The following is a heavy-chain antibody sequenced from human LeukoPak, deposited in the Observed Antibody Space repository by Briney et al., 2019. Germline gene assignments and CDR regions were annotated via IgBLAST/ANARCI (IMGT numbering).Heavy chain of an antibody. CDR3: ARLGYGSGTPYYYFYMDD. CDR2: INYVGGT. CDR1: GGSFSGYY. Sequence: SETLSLTCAVYGGSFSGYYWSWIRQPPGKGLEWIGYINYVGGTNYNPSLRSRVTFSRDTSKNQFSLKLRSVTAADTAVYFCARLGYGSGTPYYYFYMDDWGTGTTVTVSS. V-gene: IGHV4-59*01. D-gene: IGHD3-10*01. J-gene: IGHJ6*03.